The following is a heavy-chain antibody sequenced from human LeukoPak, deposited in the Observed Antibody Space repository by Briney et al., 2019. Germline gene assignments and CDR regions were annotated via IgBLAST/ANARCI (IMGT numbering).Heavy chain of an antibody. CDR1: GYTFTGYY. Sequence: ASVKVSCKASGYTFTGYYMHWVRQAPGQGLEWMGWINPNSGGTNYAQKFQGRVTMTRDTSISTAYMELSRLRPDDTAVYYCARAPSGYCSGGSCYRGDYWGQGTLVTVSS. J-gene: IGHJ4*02. CDR3: ARAPSGYCSGGSCYRGDY. CDR2: INPNSGGT. V-gene: IGHV1-2*02. D-gene: IGHD2-15*01.